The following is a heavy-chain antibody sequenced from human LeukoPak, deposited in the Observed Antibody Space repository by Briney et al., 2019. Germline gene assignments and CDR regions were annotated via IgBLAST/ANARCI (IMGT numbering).Heavy chain of an antibody. CDR3: ARDGYNLRRFDY. CDR1: GFILSTYN. J-gene: IGHJ4*02. Sequence: GGSLRLSCAASGFILSTYNIIWVRQAPGKGLEWVSYISNTGYTIFYADSVKGRLTISRDNAKNSLYLQMHSLGVEDTAVYYCARDGYNLRRFDYWGQGTLVTVSS. CDR2: ISNTGYTI. V-gene: IGHV3-48*01. D-gene: IGHD5-24*01.